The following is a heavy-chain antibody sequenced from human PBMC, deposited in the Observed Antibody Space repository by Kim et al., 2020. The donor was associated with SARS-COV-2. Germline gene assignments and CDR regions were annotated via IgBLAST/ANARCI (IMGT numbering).Heavy chain of an antibody. J-gene: IGHJ6*02. CDR3: ARAGERFYYGSGRGTHYGMDV. CDR2: IYYSGST. D-gene: IGHD3-10*01. V-gene: IGHV4-59*08. CDR1: GGSISSYY. Sequence: SETLSLTCTVSGGSISSYYWSWIRQPPGKGLEWIGYIYYSGSTNYNPSLKSRVTISVDTSKNQFSLKLSSVTAADTAVYYCARAGERFYYGSGRGTHYGMDVWGQGTTVTVSS.